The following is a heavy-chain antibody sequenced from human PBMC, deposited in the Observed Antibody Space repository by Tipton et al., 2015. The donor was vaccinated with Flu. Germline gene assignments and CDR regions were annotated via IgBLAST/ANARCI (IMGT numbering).Heavy chain of an antibody. Sequence: GLVKPSETLSLTCTVSGGSISSYYWTWIRQPPGKGLEWIGHIYYSGSANYNPSLKGRVTISVDTSKSQFSLMLRSVTAADTAVYYCARLSYYDVDLKNFYFDYWGQGALVTVSS. D-gene: IGHD3-10*02. V-gene: IGHV4-59*08. J-gene: IGHJ4*02. CDR3: ARLSYYDVDLKNFYFDY. CDR2: IYYSGSA. CDR1: GGSISSYY.